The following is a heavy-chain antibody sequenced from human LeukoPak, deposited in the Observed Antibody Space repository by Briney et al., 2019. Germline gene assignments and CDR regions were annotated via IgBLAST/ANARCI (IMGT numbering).Heavy chain of an antibody. V-gene: IGHV1-46*01. CDR3: ARDRGIAAVSYYYYYMDV. CDR1: GYTFTSYY. CDR2: INPSGGST. D-gene: IGHD6-13*01. J-gene: IGHJ6*03. Sequence: GASVTVSCKASGYTFTSYYMHWVRQAPGQGLEWMGIINPSGGSTSYAQKFQGRVTITRDMSTSTVYMELSSLRSEDTAVYYCARDRGIAAVSYYYYYMDVWGKGTTVTVSS.